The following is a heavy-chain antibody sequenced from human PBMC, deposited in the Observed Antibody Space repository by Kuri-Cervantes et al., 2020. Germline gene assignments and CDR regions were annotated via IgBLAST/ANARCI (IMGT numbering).Heavy chain of an antibody. J-gene: IGHJ4*02. CDR2: IWSDGNNK. V-gene: IGHV3-33*01. Sequence: LSLTCAASGLTFRSCGVHWVRQAPGKGLEWVAFIWSDGNNKYYAESVKGRFSISRDNSKNTLYLQMNSLRVEDTGVYYCATDGSHYDVDHWGQGTQVTVSS. CDR1: GLTFRSCG. D-gene: IGHD3-10*01. CDR3: ATDGSHYDVDH.